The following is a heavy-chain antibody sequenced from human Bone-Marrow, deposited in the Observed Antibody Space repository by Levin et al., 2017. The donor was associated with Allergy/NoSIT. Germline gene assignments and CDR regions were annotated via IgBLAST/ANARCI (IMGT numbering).Heavy chain of an antibody. V-gene: IGHV4-4*02. CDR2: IYHVGSP. CDR3: VRGAEGASTGSKFDF. D-gene: IGHD1-1*01. Sequence: PSETLSLTCAVSGGSISSSNWWTWVRQPPGKGLEWIREIYHVGSPNYNPSLKSRVSFSVDKSMNQFSLKLTSVTAADTAIYYCVRGAEGASTGSKFDFWGQGILVTVSS. CDR1: GGSISSSNW. J-gene: IGHJ4*02.